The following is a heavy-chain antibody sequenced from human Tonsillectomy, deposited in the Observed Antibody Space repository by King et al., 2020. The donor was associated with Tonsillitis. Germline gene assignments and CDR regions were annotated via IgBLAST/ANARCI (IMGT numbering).Heavy chain of an antibody. CDR2: ISYDGSNK. V-gene: IGHV3-30*18. CDR3: AKELKGYFAN. Sequence: VQLVESGGGVVQPGRSLRLSCAASGFTFSSYGMHWVRQPPGKGLEWVAVISYDGSNKYYADSVKGRFTISRDNSKNTLYLQMNSLRAEDTAVYYCAKELKGYFANWGQGTLVSVSS. D-gene: IGHD4/OR15-4a*01. CDR1: GFTFSSYG. J-gene: IGHJ4*02.